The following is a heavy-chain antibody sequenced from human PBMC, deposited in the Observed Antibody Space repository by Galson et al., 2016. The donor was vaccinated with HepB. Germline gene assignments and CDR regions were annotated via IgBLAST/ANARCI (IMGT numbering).Heavy chain of an antibody. Sequence: SVKVSCKASGYIFANYTLHWVRQAPGQSLEWMGWINAANGKTRYSQEFQGRLTITRDSSTSTAYMELSSLRSEDTAVYFCAREGPGPFDYWGQGTLVTVSS. CDR2: INAANGKT. V-gene: IGHV1-3*01. J-gene: IGHJ4*02. D-gene: IGHD1-14*01. CDR1: GYIFANYT. CDR3: AREGPGPFDY.